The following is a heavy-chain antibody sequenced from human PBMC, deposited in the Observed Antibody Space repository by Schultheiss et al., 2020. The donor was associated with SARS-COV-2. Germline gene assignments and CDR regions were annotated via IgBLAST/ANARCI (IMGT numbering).Heavy chain of an antibody. V-gene: IGHV4-59*01. CDR1: GGSISGYF. Sequence: SETLSLTCSVSGGSISGYFWSWIRQPPGKGLEWIGYIYYSGSTNYNPSLKSRVTISVDTSKNQFSLKLSSVTAADTAVYYCARSLHYYDSRYRFDYWGQGTLVTVSS. CDR2: IYYSGST. J-gene: IGHJ4*02. CDR3: ARSLHYYDSRYRFDY. D-gene: IGHD3-22*01.